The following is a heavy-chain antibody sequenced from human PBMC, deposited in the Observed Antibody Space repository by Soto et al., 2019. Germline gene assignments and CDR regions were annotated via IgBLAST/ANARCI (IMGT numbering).Heavy chain of an antibody. V-gene: IGHV3-15*01. Sequence: PVGSLRLSCAASGFTFSNVWMSWVRQAPGEGLEWVGRIRSKRHGGTAEYAAPVRGRFTISRDDSKDTLYLQMNSLETEDTAAYYCAREPHFDYWGLGTVVTVSS. CDR2: IRSKRHGGTA. J-gene: IGHJ4*02. CDR1: GFTFSNVW. CDR3: AREPHFDY.